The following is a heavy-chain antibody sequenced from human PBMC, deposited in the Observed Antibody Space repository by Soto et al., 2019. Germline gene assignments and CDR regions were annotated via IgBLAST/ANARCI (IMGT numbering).Heavy chain of an antibody. D-gene: IGHD3-10*01. CDR3: ARRGSWSYYNATWFDP. J-gene: IGHJ5*02. V-gene: IGHV4-39*01. Sequence: SETLSLTCTVSGGSISSSSYYWGWIRQPPGKGLEWIGSIYYSGSTYYNPSLKSRVTISVDTSKNQFSLKLSSVTAADTAVYYCARRGSWSYYNATWFDPWGQGTLVTVSS. CDR2: IYYSGST. CDR1: GGSISSSSYY.